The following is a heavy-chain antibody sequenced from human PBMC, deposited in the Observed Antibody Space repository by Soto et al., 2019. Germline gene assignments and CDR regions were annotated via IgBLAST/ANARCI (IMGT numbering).Heavy chain of an antibody. CDR2: IIPIFGTA. V-gene: IGHV1-69*01. CDR1: GGTFSSYA. Sequence: QVQLVQSGAEVKKPGSSVKVSCKASGGTFSSYAISWVRQAPGQGLEWMGGIIPIFGTANYAQKFQGRVTITADESTSTGYMELSSLRSEDTAVYYCASPYCSSTSCYSYYYYGMDVWGQGTTVTVSS. D-gene: IGHD2-2*01. CDR3: ASPYCSSTSCYSYYYYGMDV. J-gene: IGHJ6*02.